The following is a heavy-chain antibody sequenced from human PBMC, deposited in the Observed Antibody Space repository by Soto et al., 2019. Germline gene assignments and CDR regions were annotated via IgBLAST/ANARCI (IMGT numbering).Heavy chain of an antibody. D-gene: IGHD2-15*01. V-gene: IGHV3-73*02. CDR3: TSACSGGSCYSTSDFDY. Sequence: EVQLVESGGGLVQPGGSLKLSCAASGFSFSGSAIHWVRQAPGKGLEWVGLIRSRPNSYATAYAASLKGRFTISRDDSKNTAYLQMNSLKFEDTAVYFCTSACSGGSCYSTSDFDYWGQGTLVTVSS. J-gene: IGHJ4*02. CDR2: IRSRPNSYAT. CDR1: GFSFSGSA.